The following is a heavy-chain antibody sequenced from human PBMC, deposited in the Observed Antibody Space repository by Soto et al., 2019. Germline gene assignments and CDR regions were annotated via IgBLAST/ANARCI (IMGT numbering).Heavy chain of an antibody. CDR1: GGTFSTYA. J-gene: IGHJ6*02. V-gene: IGHV1-69*06. CDR3: ATTSSANIAVAGSGYYYGMDV. Sequence: QVQLVQSGAEVKKPGSSVNVSCKASGGTFSTYAISWVRQAPGQGLEWMGVIIPLFGTVHYAQKFQGRVTFTADKSTSTAYVEVSSLRSADTAVYYCATTSSANIAVAGSGYYYGMDVWGQGTTVTVSS. D-gene: IGHD6-19*01. CDR2: IIPLFGTV.